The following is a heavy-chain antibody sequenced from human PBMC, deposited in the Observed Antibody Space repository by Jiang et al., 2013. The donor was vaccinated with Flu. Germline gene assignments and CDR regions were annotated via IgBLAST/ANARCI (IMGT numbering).Heavy chain of an antibody. D-gene: IGHD3-16*01. J-gene: IGHJ4*02. CDR1: GDSINNYY. V-gene: IGHV4-59*08. CDR2: IYYSGST. CDR3: ARLIWPYYYFDY. Sequence: ETLSLTCTVSGDSINNYYWTWIRQPPGKGLEWIGYIYYSGSTNYNPSLKSRVSISADTSKNQFSLNLSSVTAADTAVYYCARLIWPYYYFDYWGQGTLVTVSS.